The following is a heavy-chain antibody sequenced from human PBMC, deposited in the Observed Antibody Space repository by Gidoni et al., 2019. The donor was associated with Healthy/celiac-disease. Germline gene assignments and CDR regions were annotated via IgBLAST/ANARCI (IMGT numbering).Heavy chain of an antibody. J-gene: IGHJ6*03. CDR2: IIPIFGTA. CDR1: GGTFSSYA. CDR3: ARGPLGQLELPTQNYYYYYYMDV. D-gene: IGHD1-7*01. Sequence: QVQLVQSGAEVKKPGSSVKVSCKASGGTFSSYAISWVRQAPGQGLEWMGGIIPIFGTANYAQKFQGRVTITADKSTSTAYMELSSLRSEDTAGYYCARGPLGQLELPTQNYYYYYYMDVWGKGTTVTVSS. V-gene: IGHV1-69*06.